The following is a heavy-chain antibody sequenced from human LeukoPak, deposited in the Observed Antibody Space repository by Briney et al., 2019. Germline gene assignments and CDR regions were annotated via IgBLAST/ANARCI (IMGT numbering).Heavy chain of an antibody. Sequence: GGSLRLSCAASEFTFSDYYMSWIRQAPGKGLEWVSYISSSSSDIDYADSVKGRFTISRGNAKNSLFLQMNSLRAEDTAVYYCARGHHGMEVWGRGTTVTVSS. CDR2: ISSSSSDI. CDR3: ARGHHGMEV. J-gene: IGHJ6*02. CDR1: EFTFSDYY. V-gene: IGHV3-11*05.